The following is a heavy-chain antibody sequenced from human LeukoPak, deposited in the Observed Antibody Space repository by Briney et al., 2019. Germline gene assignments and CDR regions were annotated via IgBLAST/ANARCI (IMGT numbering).Heavy chain of an antibody. CDR2: IIPIFGTA. J-gene: IGHJ6*02. Sequence: ASVKVSCKASGYTFTSYGISWVRQAPGQGLEWMGGIIPIFGTANYAQKFQGRVTITADESTSTAYMELSSLRSEDTAVYYCATRAYCTNGVCYPDYYYGMDVWGQGTTVTVSS. CDR1: GYTFTSYG. D-gene: IGHD2-8*01. V-gene: IGHV1-69*13. CDR3: ATRAYCTNGVCYPDYYYGMDV.